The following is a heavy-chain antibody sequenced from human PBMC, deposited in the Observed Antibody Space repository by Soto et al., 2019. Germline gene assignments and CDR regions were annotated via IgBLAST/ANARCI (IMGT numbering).Heavy chain of an antibody. J-gene: IGHJ4*02. Sequence: PGGSLRLSCAASGFTFSSYGMHWVRQAPGKGLEWVAVIWYDGSNKYYADSVKGRFTISGDNSKNTLYLQMNSLRAEDTAVYYCARHRSITMVRGGLDYWAQRTLVTVSS. V-gene: IGHV3-33*01. CDR2: IWYDGSNK. D-gene: IGHD3-10*01. CDR1: GFTFSSYG. CDR3: ARHRSITMVRGGLDY.